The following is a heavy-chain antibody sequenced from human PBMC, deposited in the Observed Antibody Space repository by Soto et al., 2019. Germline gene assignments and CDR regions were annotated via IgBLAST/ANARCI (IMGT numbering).Heavy chain of an antibody. CDR2: IYPGDSDT. D-gene: IGHD3-10*01. CDR3: ARLPQFIWFGALTYRAYYFNY. CDR1: GSSFSTYW. Sequence: GESLNISCTGSGSSFSTYWIAWVRQMPGKCLEFMGIIYPGDSDTRYSPSFQGQVTISADTSTKTAYLQWSSLKASDTAIYYCARLPQFIWFGALTYRAYYFNYWGPGTMVTVSS. V-gene: IGHV5-51*01. J-gene: IGHJ4*02.